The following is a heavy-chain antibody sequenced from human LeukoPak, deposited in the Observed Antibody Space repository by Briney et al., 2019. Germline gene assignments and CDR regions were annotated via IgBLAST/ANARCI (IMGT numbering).Heavy chain of an antibody. CDR3: ARGYYDSSGYYDDALDI. Sequence: SETLSLTCAVYGGSFCGYYWSGIRQPPGKGLEWIGEINNSGSTKYNQSLKSRVTISVDTSKNQFSLKLSSVTSEDTAVYYCARGYYDSSGYYDDALDIWGQGTMVTVSS. D-gene: IGHD3-22*01. V-gene: IGHV4-34*01. J-gene: IGHJ3*02. CDR1: GGSFCGYY. CDR2: INNSGST.